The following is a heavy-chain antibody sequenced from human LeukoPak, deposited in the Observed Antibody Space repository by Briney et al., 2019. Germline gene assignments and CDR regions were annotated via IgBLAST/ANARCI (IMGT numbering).Heavy chain of an antibody. CDR1: GFTFNNYW. CDR3: ARRSFGGDGYYYYYYYYMDV. D-gene: IGHD2-21*02. V-gene: IGHV3-7*01. Sequence: GGSLRLSCAASGFTFNNYWMSWVRQAPGKGLEWVANIKQDGSEKYYVDSVKGRFTISRDNAKNSLYLQMNSLRAEDTAVYYCARRSFGGDGYYYYYYYYMDVWGKGTTVTVSS. CDR2: IKQDGSEK. J-gene: IGHJ6*03.